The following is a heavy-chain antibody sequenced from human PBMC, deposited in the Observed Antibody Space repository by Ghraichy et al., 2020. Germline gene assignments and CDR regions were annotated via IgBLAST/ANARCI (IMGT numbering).Heavy chain of an antibody. CDR3: ARDRRRSSSSEDAFDI. J-gene: IGHJ3*02. CDR1: GGSISSYS. D-gene: IGHD6-13*01. Sequence: SETLSLTCTVSGGSISSYSWSWIRQPPGKGLEWIGYMYYTGSTNYNPSLESRVTISLDTSKDQFSLKLSSVTAADTAVYYCARDRRRSSSSEDAFDIWGQGIMVTVSS. V-gene: IGHV4-59*01. CDR2: MYYTGST.